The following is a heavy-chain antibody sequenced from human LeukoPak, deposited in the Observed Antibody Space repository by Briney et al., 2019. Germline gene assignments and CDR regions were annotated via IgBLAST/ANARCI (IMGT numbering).Heavy chain of an antibody. J-gene: IGHJ4*02. V-gene: IGHV4-34*01. Sequence: SETLSLTCAVYGGSLSGYYWSWIRQPPGKGLEWIGEINHSGSTNYNPSLKSRVTISVDTSKNQFSLKLSSVTAADTAVYYCARGQTTMVRGVYPYWGQGTLVTVSS. CDR3: ARGQTTMVRGVYPY. CDR2: INHSGST. D-gene: IGHD3-10*01. CDR1: GGSLSGYY.